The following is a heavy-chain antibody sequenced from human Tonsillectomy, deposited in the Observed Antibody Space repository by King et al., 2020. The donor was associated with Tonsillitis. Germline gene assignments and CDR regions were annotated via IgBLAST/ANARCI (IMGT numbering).Heavy chain of an antibody. Sequence: PLQESGPGLVKPSLTLSLNCTVSGGSISSGAFYWNWIRQHPGKGLEWIGYIYYTGIIYYNPSLKSRVTMSVDTSENQFSLKLSSVTAADTAVYYCARAIYYSGSGTYYKNAFDIWGQGTLVTVSS. CDR1: GGSISSGAFY. J-gene: IGHJ3*02. D-gene: IGHD3-10*01. V-gene: IGHV4-31*03. CDR3: ARAIYYSGSGTYYKNAFDI. CDR2: IYYTGII.